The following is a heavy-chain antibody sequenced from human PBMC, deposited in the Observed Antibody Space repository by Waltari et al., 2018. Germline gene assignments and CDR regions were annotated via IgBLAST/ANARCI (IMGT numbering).Heavy chain of an antibody. D-gene: IGHD1-7*01. CDR2: INPSGGST. V-gene: IGHV1-46*01. CDR1: GYPFTSHY. Sequence: QVQLVQSGAEVKKPGASVKVSCKASGYPFTSHYMHWVRQAPGQGLEWMGIINPSGGSTSYAQKFQGRVTMTRDTSTSTVYMELSSLRSEDTAVYYCARVLYNWNYGVGYWGQGTLVTVSS. CDR3: ARVLYNWNYGVGY. J-gene: IGHJ4*02.